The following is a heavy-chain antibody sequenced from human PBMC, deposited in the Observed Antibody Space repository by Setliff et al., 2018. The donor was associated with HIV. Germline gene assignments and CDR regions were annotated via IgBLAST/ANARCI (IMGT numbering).Heavy chain of an antibody. CDR3: AKSQVRYSSGWFFFDY. Sequence: PGGSLRLSWAASGFSFDDYGMSWVRQVPGKGLEWVSGIDWSGGNTRYTDSVKGRFTISRDIAKSSLYLQMDSLRAEDTAVYYCAKSQVRYSSGWFFFDYWGQGTLVTVSS. J-gene: IGHJ4*02. CDR2: IDWSGGNT. CDR1: GFSFDDYG. D-gene: IGHD6-19*01. V-gene: IGHV3-20*04.